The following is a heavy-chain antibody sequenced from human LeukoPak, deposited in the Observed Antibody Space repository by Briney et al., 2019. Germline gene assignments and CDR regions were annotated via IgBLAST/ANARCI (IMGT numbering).Heavy chain of an antibody. Sequence: GGSLRLSCAASGFSFTDYTMNWVRQAPGKGLEWVSSISSSSYYIYYADSLKGRFTISRDNARNSLYLQMKSLSAEDTAVYYCEADRPLYSSAEGYWGQGTRVTVSS. CDR3: EADRPLYSSAEGY. D-gene: IGHD6-25*01. CDR1: GFSFTDYT. V-gene: IGHV3-21*01. CDR2: ISSSSYYI. J-gene: IGHJ4*02.